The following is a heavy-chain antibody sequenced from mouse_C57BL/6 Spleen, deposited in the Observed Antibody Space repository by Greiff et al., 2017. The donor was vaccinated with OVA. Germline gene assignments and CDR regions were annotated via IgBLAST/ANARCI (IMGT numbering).Heavy chain of an antibody. D-gene: IGHD1-1*01. Sequence: VMLVESGPGLVQPSQSLSITCTVSGFSLTSYGVHWVRQSPGKGLEWLGVIWSGGSTDYNAAFISRLSISKDNSKSQVFLKMNIRQADDTAIYYCARSGDSTTVPDYWGQGTTLTVSS. CDR3: ARSGDSTTVPDY. V-gene: IGHV2-2*01. CDR1: GFSLTSYG. CDR2: IWSGGST. J-gene: IGHJ2*01.